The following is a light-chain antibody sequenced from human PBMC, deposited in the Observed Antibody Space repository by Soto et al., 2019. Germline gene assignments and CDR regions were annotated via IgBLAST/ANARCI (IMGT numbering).Light chain of an antibody. V-gene: IGLV1-47*01. J-gene: IGLJ2*01. CDR1: SSNIGSNY. CDR2: RNN. CDR3: AAWDDSLSGVV. Sequence: QSVLTQPPSASGTPVQSVTISCSGSSSNIGSNYVYCYQQLPGTAPKLLIYRNNQRPSGVPDRFSGSKSGTSASLAISGLRSEDEADYYCAAWDDSLSGVVFGGGTKLTVL.